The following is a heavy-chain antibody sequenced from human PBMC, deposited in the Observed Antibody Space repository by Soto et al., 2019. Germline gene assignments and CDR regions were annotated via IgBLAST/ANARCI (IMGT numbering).Heavy chain of an antibody. V-gene: IGHV3-33*01. D-gene: IGHD3-10*01. J-gene: IGHJ4*02. Sequence: GGSLRLSCAASGFNFGSCGMHWVRQAPGKGLEWVAVIWYDGSNKYYTDSVKGRFTISRDNSKKTLYLQMNSLRVEDTAVYYCARVGDSDTYGGFDQWGQGTLVTVSS. CDR1: GFNFGSCG. CDR3: ARVGDSDTYGGFDQ. CDR2: IWYDGSNK.